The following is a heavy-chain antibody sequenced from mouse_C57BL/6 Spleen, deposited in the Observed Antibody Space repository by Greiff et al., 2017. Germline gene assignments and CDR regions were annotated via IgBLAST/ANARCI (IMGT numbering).Heavy chain of an antibody. CDR1: GYTFTDYN. D-gene: IGHD2-13*01. V-gene: IGHV1-18*01. CDR2: INPNNGGS. CDR3: ARWGMTRQAMDY. J-gene: IGHJ4*01. Sequence: VQLQQSGPELVKPGASVKIPCKASGYTFTDYNMDWVKQSPGKSLEWIGDINPNNGGSISNQKFKGKATLTVAKSTITAYMERRSLTSEDTAVYYCARWGMTRQAMDYWGQGTSVTVSS.